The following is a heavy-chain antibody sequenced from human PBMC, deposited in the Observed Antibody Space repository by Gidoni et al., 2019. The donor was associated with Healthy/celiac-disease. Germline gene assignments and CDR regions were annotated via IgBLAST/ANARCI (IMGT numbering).Heavy chain of an antibody. CDR3: ARTKSITIFGVVSPHYYYGMDV. CDR1: GCSISSGGSF. V-gene: IGHV4-31*03. CDR2: IYYSGST. J-gene: IGHJ6*02. Sequence: QVQLQESGPGLVKPSQTLSLTCTFSGCSISSGGSFWTWVRLHPGKGLEWIGYIYYSGSTYYNPSLKSRVTISVDTSKNQFSLKLSSVTAADTAVYYCARTKSITIFGVVSPHYYYGMDVWGQGTTVTVSS. D-gene: IGHD3-3*01.